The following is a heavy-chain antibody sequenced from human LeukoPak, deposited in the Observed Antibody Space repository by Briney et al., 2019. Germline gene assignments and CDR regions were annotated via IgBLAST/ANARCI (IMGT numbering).Heavy chain of an antibody. V-gene: IGHV3-30*04. CDR3: ARAGNYYGSGSYYAKIDS. Sequence: GGSLRLSCAASGFTFSSGAMHWVRQDPGKGLEWVALISFDGINKYYADSVKGRFTISRDNSKNTLSLQMDSLRAEDTAVYYCARAGNYYGSGSYYAKIDSWGQGTLVTVSS. J-gene: IGHJ4*02. CDR1: GFTFSSGA. CDR2: ISFDGINK. D-gene: IGHD3-10*01.